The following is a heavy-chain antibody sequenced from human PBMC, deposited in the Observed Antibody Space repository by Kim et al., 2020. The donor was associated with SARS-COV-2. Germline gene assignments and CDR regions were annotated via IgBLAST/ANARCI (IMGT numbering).Heavy chain of an antibody. CDR3: ARRSTAGLDAFDI. Sequence: YAPQFQGRVTITADESTSTAYIELSSLRSEDTAVYYCARRSTAGLDAFDIWGQGTMVTVSS. J-gene: IGHJ3*02. V-gene: IGHV1-69*01. D-gene: IGHD2-2*01.